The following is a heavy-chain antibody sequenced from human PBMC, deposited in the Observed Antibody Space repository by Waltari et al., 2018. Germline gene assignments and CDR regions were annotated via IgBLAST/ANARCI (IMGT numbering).Heavy chain of an antibody. D-gene: IGHD3-10*01. CDR3: ASGEQARYYYYGMDV. J-gene: IGHJ6*02. CDR1: GGSISSSSYY. V-gene: IGHV4-39*01. CDR2: IYYSGST. Sequence: QLQLQESGPGLVKPSETLSLTCTVSGGSISSSSYYWGWIRQPPGKGLEWIGSIYYSGSTYYNPSLKSRVTISVDTSKNQFSLKLSSVTAADTAVYYCASGEQARYYYYGMDVWGQGTTVTVSS.